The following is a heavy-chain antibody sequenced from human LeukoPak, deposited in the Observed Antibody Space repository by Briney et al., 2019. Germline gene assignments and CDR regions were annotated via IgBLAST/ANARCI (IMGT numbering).Heavy chain of an antibody. CDR2: ISSSGSTI. CDR3: ARVSRSYYYGSGSSNFDY. Sequence: LPGGSLRLSCAASGFTVSSNYMSWVRQAPGKGLEWVSYISSSGSTIKYAHSVKGRFTISRDNAKNSLYLQMNSLRAEDTAVYYCARVSRSYYYGSGSSNFDYWGQGTLVTVSS. CDR1: GFTVSSNY. D-gene: IGHD3-10*01. J-gene: IGHJ4*02. V-gene: IGHV3-48*03.